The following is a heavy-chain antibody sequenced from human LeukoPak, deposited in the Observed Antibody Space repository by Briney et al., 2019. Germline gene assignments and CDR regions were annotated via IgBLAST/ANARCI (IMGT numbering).Heavy chain of an antibody. D-gene: IGHD1-26*01. V-gene: IGHV3-74*01. Sequence: PGGSLRLSCAASGFTFSDYYMSWIRQAPGKGLVWVSRITSDGSSTNYADSVKGRFTIPRDNAKNTLYLQMNSLRTEDTAVYYCARHQRGELFDCWGQGTLVTVSS. CDR2: ITSDGSST. CDR1: GFTFSDYY. J-gene: IGHJ4*02. CDR3: ARHQRGELFDC.